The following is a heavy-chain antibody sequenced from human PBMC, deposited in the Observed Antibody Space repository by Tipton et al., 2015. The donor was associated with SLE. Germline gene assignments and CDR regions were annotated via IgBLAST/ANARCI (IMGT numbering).Heavy chain of an antibody. Sequence: TLSLTCTVSGGSISSYYWSWIRQPPGKGLEWIGYIYYSGSTNYNPSLKSRVTISVDTSKNQFSLKLSSVTAADTAVYYCARAEYSSSSPDYWGQGTLVTVSS. CDR1: GGSISSYY. CDR3: ARAEYSSSSPDY. D-gene: IGHD6-6*01. V-gene: IGHV4-59*01. CDR2: IYYSGST. J-gene: IGHJ4*02.